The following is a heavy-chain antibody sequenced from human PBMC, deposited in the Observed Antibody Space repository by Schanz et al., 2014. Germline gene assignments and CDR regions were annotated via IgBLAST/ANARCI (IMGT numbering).Heavy chain of an antibody. CDR2: ISSSSSTR. V-gene: IGHV3-48*01. CDR1: GFTFSSYS. D-gene: IGHD1-1*01. CDR3: ARGRVLES. J-gene: IGHJ5*02. Sequence: EVQLVESGGGLVQPGGSLRLSCAASGFTFSSYSMNWVRQAPGKGLEWVSYISSSSSTRYYADSVKGRFTISRDNTKNSLYLQMNSLRAEGSAVYDCARGRVLESWGQGTLVTVSS.